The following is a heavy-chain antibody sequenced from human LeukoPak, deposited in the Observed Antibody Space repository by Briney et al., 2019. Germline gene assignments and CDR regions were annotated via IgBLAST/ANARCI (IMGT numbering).Heavy chain of an antibody. J-gene: IGHJ4*02. CDR3: ARDNQPGIAGY. CDR1: GFTFSSFS. V-gene: IGHV3-21*01. D-gene: IGHD6-13*01. CDR2: ISSSSSFI. Sequence: PGGSQRLSCAASGFTFSSFSLNWVRQAPGKGLEWVSSISSSSSFIYYADSVKGRFTISRDNAKNSLYLQMNSLRAEDTAVYYCARDNQPGIAGYWGQGTLVTVSS.